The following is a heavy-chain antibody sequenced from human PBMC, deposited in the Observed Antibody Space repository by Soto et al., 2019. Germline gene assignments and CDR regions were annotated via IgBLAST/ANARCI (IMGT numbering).Heavy chain of an antibody. V-gene: IGHV1-18*01. Sequence: ASVKVSCKASGYTSSSYGISWVRQAPGQGLEWVGWISAYNGNRNYAQKLQDRVTMTTDTSTNTFYMELRSLRSDDTAVYYCARDYIAVAGPFDYWGQGTLVTVSS. CDR2: ISAYNGNR. D-gene: IGHD6-19*01. J-gene: IGHJ4*02. CDR1: GYTSSSYG. CDR3: ARDYIAVAGPFDY.